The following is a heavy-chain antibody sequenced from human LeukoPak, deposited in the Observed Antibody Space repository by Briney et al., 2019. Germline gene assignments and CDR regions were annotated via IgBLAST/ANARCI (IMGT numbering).Heavy chain of an antibody. CDR3: ARDAGATFDY. Sequence: PSETLSLTCTVSGGSISSCYWSWIRQPPGKGLEWIGYIYYSGSTKYNPSLKSRVTISVDTSKNQFSLRLNSVTAADTAVYYCARDAGATFDYWGQGTLVTVSS. V-gene: IGHV4-59*01. CDR2: IYYSGST. D-gene: IGHD1-26*01. J-gene: IGHJ4*02. CDR1: GGSISSCY.